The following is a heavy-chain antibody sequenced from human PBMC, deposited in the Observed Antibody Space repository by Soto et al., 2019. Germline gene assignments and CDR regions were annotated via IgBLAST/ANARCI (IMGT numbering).Heavy chain of an antibody. J-gene: IGHJ6*02. CDR1: CGSFIGYY. CDR2: INHSVST. Sequence: SETLSLAGAVYCGSFIGYYWSWIRQPPGKGLDWIGEINHSVSTNYNPSLKSRVTISVDTSKNQFSLKLSSVTAADTAVYYCARDKYCSSTSCYSYYYYGMDVWGQGTTVTVSS. D-gene: IGHD2-2*01. CDR3: ARDKYCSSTSCYSYYYYGMDV. V-gene: IGHV4-34*01.